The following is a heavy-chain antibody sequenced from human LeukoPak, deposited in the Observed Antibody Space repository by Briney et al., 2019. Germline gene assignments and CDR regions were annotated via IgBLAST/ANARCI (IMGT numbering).Heavy chain of an antibody. J-gene: IGHJ4*02. CDR1: GFTVSSNY. D-gene: IGHD3-22*01. CDR3: ARGSGNYYDSSGYDY. V-gene: IGHV3-53*01. Sequence: GGSLRLSCAASGFTVSSNYMSWVRQAPGKGLEWVSVIYSGGSTYYADSVKGRFTISRDNSKNTLYLQMNSLRAEDTAVYYCARGSGNYYDSSGYDYWGQGTLVTVSP. CDR2: IYSGGST.